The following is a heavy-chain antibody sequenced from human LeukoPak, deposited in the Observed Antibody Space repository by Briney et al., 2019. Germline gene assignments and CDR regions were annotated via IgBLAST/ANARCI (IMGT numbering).Heavy chain of an antibody. CDR2: IIPIFGIA. V-gene: IGHV1-69*04. CDR3: ATVYDSLDV. Sequence: SVKVSCKASGGTFSSYAISWVRQAPGQGLEWMGRIIPIFGIANYAQKFQGRVTITADKSTSTAYMELSSLRSENTAVYYCATVYDSLDVGGQGTTVTVSS. J-gene: IGHJ6*02. CDR1: GGTFSSYA. D-gene: IGHD3-3*01.